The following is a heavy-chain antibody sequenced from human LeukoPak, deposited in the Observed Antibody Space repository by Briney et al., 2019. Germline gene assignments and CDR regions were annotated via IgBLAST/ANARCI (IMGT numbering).Heavy chain of an antibody. D-gene: IGHD1-14*01. J-gene: IGHJ4*02. V-gene: IGHV3-7*05. CDR2: IKQDGSEK. CDR1: GFPFSSYW. Sequence: PGGSLRLSCAASGFPFSSYWMSWVRQAPGKGLEWVANIKQDGSEKKYVHSVKGQFTISRDNARNSLFLQMNSLRGEDTAVYYCAKDGQVNQPDRLFTDWGQGTLVVVSS. CDR3: AKDGQVNQPDRLFTD.